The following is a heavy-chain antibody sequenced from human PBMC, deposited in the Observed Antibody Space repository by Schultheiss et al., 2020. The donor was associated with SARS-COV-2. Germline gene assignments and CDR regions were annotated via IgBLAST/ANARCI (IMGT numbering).Heavy chain of an antibody. J-gene: IGHJ3*02. CDR1: GFTVSSNY. D-gene: IGHD3-3*01. V-gene: IGHV3-11*06. Sequence: GGSLRLSCAASGFTVSSNYMSWVRQAPGKGLEWVSYISSSSSYTNYADSVKGRFTISRDNAKNSLYLQMNSLRAEDTAVYYCARDSGYYDFWSGYFADAFDIWGQGTMVTVSS. CDR3: ARDSGYYDFWSGYFADAFDI. CDR2: ISSSSSYT.